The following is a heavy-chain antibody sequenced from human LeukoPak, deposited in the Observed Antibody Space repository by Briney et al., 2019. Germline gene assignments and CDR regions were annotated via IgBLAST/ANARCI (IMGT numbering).Heavy chain of an antibody. CDR2: ISGSGGST. Sequence: GGSLRLSCAASGFTFRNYGMSWVRQAPLKGLEWASAISGSGGSTYYADSVKGRFTISRDNSKNTLYLQMNSLRAEDTAVYYCAKSPLQLYTFDYWGQGTLVTVSS. CDR1: GFTFRNYG. D-gene: IGHD5-24*01. V-gene: IGHV3-23*01. CDR3: AKSPLQLYTFDY. J-gene: IGHJ4*02.